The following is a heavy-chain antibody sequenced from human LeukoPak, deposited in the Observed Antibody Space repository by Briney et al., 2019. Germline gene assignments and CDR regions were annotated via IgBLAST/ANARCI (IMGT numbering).Heavy chain of an antibody. CDR2: INPSGGST. J-gene: IGHJ4*02. CDR3: ARGGYCSGGSCYLYYFDY. V-gene: IGHV1-46*01. Sequence: GASVKVSCKASGYTFTSYYMHWVRQAPGQGLEWMGIINPSGGSTSYAQKFQGRVTMTRDMSTSTVYMELSSLRSEDTAVYYCARGGYCSGGSCYLYYFDYWGQGTLVTVSS. CDR1: GYTFTSYY. D-gene: IGHD2-15*01.